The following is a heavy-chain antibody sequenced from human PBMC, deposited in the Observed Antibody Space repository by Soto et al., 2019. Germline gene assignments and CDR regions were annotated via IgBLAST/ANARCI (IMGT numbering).Heavy chain of an antibody. V-gene: IGHV3-74*01. CDR1: GFTFSSHW. Sequence: GGSLRLSCAASGFTFSSHWMHWVRQAPGKGLVWVSRINSDGSTTTYADSVKGRFTISRDNAKNTLYLQMNSLRAEDTAVYYCARDPRMVGYVVDYWGRGTLVTVSS. D-gene: IGHD2-8*01. CDR3: ARDPRMVGYVVDY. J-gene: IGHJ4*02. CDR2: INSDGSTT.